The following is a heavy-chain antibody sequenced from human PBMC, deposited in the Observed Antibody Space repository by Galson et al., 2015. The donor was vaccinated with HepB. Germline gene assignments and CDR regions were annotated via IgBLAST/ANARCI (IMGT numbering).Heavy chain of an antibody. Sequence: SVKVSCKASGGTFSSYAISWVRQAPGQGLEWMGGIIPVLGTTNYAQNFQDRVTITADESTSITYMELSSLRSEDTAVYYCVRVGGKLGYCSGGSCSNWFDPWGQGTLVTVSP. D-gene: IGHD2-15*01. CDR3: VRVGGKLGYCSGGSCSNWFDP. V-gene: IGHV1-69*13. CDR1: GGTFSSYA. J-gene: IGHJ5*02. CDR2: IIPVLGTT.